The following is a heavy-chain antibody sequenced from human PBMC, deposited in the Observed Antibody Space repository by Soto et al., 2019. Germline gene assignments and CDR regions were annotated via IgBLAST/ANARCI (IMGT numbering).Heavy chain of an antibody. J-gene: IGHJ6*02. CDR3: AKVRYSSPMGYYYGMDV. Sequence: ASVKVSCKASRVAFSKFIVTWVRQAPGLGLEWVGGIIPIFGTANYAQKSQGRVTITADESTSTSYMEVNNLRSEDTAVYYCAKVRYSSPMGYYYGMDVWGQGTTVTVSS. V-gene: IGHV1-69*13. CDR2: IIPIFGTA. D-gene: IGHD6-19*01. CDR1: RVAFSKFI.